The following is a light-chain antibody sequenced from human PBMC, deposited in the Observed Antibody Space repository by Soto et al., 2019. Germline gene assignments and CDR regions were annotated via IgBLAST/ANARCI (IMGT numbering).Light chain of an antibody. J-gene: IGLJ2*01. CDR2: DNN. V-gene: IGLV1-51*01. Sequence: QSVLTQPPSVSAAPGQKVTISCSGSSSNIGNNYVSWYQQLPGTAPKLLIYDNNKRPSGIPDRFSGSKSGTSGTLDITGLQTGDEADYYCATWDHRLTGEVFGGGTKLTVL. CDR1: SSNIGNNY. CDR3: ATWDHRLTGEV.